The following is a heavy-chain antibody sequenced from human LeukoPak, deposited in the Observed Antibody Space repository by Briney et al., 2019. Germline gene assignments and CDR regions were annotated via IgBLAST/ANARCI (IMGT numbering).Heavy chain of an antibody. Sequence: GGSLRLSCAASGFTFSTYWVHWVRQAPGKGLVWVSRIDPDGSVRDYADSVKGRFTISRDNAKNMLYLQMNSLRAEDTAVYFCVSALRGVRDYWGQGTLVTVSS. J-gene: IGHJ4*02. CDR2: IDPDGSVR. D-gene: IGHD2-8*02. CDR3: VSALRGVRDY. V-gene: IGHV3-74*01. CDR1: GFTFSTYW.